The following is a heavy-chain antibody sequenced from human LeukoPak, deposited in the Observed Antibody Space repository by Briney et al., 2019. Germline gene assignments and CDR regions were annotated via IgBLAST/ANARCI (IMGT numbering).Heavy chain of an antibody. CDR2: IYYSGST. D-gene: IGHD3-10*01. V-gene: IGHV4-59*01. Sequence: PSETLSLTCTVSGGSISSYYWSWIRQPPGKGLEWIGYIYYSGSTNYNPSLKSRVTISVDTSKNQFSLKLSSVTAADTAVYYCARASNYYGSGSYYYTPDHWGQGTLVTVSS. J-gene: IGHJ4*02. CDR3: ARASNYYGSGSYYYTPDH. CDR1: GGSISSYY.